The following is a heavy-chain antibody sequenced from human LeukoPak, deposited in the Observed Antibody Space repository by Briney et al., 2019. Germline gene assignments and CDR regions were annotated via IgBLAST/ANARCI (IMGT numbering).Heavy chain of an antibody. Sequence: SETLSLTCTVSGGSISSYCWSWIRQPPGKGLEWIGYIYYSGSTNYNPSLKSRVTIEVDTSKNQSSLKLSSVTAADTAVYYCARVGETYYDFWSGYPNNWFDPWGQGTLVTVSS. V-gene: IGHV4-59*01. CDR1: GGSISSYC. CDR2: IYYSGST. D-gene: IGHD3-3*01. J-gene: IGHJ5*02. CDR3: ARVGETYYDFWSGYPNNWFDP.